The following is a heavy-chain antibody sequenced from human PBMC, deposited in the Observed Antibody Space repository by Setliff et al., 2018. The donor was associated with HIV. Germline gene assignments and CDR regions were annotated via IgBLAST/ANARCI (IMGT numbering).Heavy chain of an antibody. CDR2: INSYGSST. CDR1: GGSFGVYR. J-gene: IGHJ4*02. V-gene: IGHV3-11*04. Sequence: LSLTCTISGGSFGVYRWSWIRQAPGKGLEWVSYINSYGSSTYYADSVKGRFTISRDNAKNSLYLQMNSLRAEDTAVYYCARKGDWGQGTLVTVSS. CDR3: ARKGD.